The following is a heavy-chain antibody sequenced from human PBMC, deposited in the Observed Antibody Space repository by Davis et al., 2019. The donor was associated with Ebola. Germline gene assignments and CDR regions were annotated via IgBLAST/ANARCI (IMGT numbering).Heavy chain of an antibody. D-gene: IGHD2-21*02. V-gene: IGHV5-51*01. CDR1: GYTFSTSW. CDR3: VKHLATAVIDV. J-gene: IGHJ6*02. CDR2: IYPGDSDT. Sequence: PGGSLRLSCRASGYTFSTSWIGWVRQRPGKGREWMGIIYPGDSDTRYNPSFQGQVTMSVDKSINVAYLQWSSLQASDTAIYYCVKHLATAVIDVWGQGTTVTVSS.